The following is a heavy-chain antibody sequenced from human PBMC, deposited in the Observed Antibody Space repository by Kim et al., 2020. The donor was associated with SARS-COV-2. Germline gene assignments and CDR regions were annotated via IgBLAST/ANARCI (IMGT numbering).Heavy chain of an antibody. V-gene: IGHV4-59*13. CDR3: AVTGGFGAFDI. CDR1: GGSISSYY. D-gene: IGHD2-15*01. Sequence: SETLSLTCTVSGGSISSYYWSWIRQPPGKGLEWIGYIYYSGSTNYNPSLKSRVTISVDTSKNQFSLKLSSVTAADTAVYYCAVTGGFGAFDIWGQGTMVTVSS. J-gene: IGHJ3*02. CDR2: IYYSGST.